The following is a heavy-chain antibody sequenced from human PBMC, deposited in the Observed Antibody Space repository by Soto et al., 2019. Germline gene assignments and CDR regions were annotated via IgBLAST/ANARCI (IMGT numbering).Heavy chain of an antibody. CDR2: IIPTFGTA. Sequence: KVSCKASGGTFSSYAISWVRQAPGQGLEWMGGIIPTFGTANYAQKFQGRVTITADKSTSTAYMELSSLRSEDTAVYYCAREGMGLLWFGESNYYYYGMDVWGQGTTVTVSS. D-gene: IGHD3-10*01. CDR1: GGTFSSYA. J-gene: IGHJ6*02. CDR3: AREGMGLLWFGESNYYYYGMDV. V-gene: IGHV1-69*06.